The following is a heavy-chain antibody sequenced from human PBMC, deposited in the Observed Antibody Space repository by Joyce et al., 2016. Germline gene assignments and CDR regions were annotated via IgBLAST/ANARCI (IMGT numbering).Heavy chain of an antibody. CDR3: ANYGSGTAY. V-gene: IGHV3-30*18. CDR2: ITYNGANI. Sequence: QVQLVESGGGVVQPGRSLKLSCAASGFTFSDFGMQWVRQAPGKGLEGVAVITYNGANIHYADAVKGRFTISRDNSKNSLFLQLNSLRPEDSAVYFCANYGSGTAYWGKGTLVTVSP. D-gene: IGHD3-10*01. CDR1: GFTFSDFG. J-gene: IGHJ4*02.